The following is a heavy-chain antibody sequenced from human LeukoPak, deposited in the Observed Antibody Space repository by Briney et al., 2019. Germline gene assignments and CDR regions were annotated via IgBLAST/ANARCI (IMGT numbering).Heavy chain of an antibody. V-gene: IGHV3-72*01. D-gene: IGHD4-17*01. CDR3: VRVRHGDYFDY. Sequence: PGGSLRLSCAASGFSITDHYMDWVRQAPGKGLEWVGRTRNKPNGYTTDYGTSVKGRFIVSRDDSENSLYHQMNGLKTEDTAVYYCVRVRHGDYFDYWGQGTLVTVSS. CDR1: GFSITDHY. J-gene: IGHJ4*02. CDR2: TRNKPNGYTT.